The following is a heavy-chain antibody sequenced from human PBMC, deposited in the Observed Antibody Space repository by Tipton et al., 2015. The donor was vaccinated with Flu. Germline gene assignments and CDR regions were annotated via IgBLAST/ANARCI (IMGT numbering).Heavy chain of an antibody. CDR3: ARETRYIVGATGTAFDI. Sequence: QSGPEVKKPGASVKVSCKASGYTFTSYYMHWVRQAPGQGLEWMGIINPSGGSTSYAQKFQGRVTMTRDTSTSTVYMELSSLRSEDTAVYYCARETRYIVGATGTAFDIWGQGTMVTVSS. J-gene: IGHJ3*02. V-gene: IGHV1-46*01. CDR2: INPSGGST. D-gene: IGHD1-26*01. CDR1: GYTFTSYY.